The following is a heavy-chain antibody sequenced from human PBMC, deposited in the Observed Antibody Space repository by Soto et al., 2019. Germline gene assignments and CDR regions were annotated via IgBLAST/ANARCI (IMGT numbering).Heavy chain of an antibody. CDR2: INHSGST. CDR3: ARERYYYDSSGHQNAFDI. CDR1: GGSFSGDY. Sequence: PSETLSLTCAVYGGSFSGDYWSWIRQPPGKGLEWIGEINHSGSTNYNPSLKSRVTISVDTSKNQFSLKLSSVTAADTAVYYCARERYYYDSSGHQNAFDIWGQGTTVTVSS. J-gene: IGHJ3*02. V-gene: IGHV4-34*01. D-gene: IGHD3-22*01.